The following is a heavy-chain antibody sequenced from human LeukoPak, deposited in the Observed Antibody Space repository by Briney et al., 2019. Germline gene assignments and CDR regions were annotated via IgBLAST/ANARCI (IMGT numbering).Heavy chain of an antibody. Sequence: GGSLRLSCAASGLTFSDYYMSWIRQAPGKGLEWVSYISSSGSSIFYADSVKGRFTISRDNAKNSLYLQMNSLRAEDTAVYYCARRPYSSSWYYFDYWGQGTLITVSS. D-gene: IGHD6-13*01. CDR3: ARRPYSSSWYYFDY. J-gene: IGHJ4*02. CDR2: ISSSGSSI. V-gene: IGHV3-11*04. CDR1: GLTFSDYY.